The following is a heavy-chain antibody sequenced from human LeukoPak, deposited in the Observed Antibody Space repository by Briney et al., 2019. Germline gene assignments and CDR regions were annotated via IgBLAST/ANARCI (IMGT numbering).Heavy chain of an antibody. CDR2: IIPILGIP. CDR1: GGTFNNYA. Sequence: SVKVSCKASGGTFNNYAINWVRQAPGQGLEWMGRIIPILGIPNYAQKFQGRVTMTTDTSTSTAYMELRSLRSDDTAVYYCAREKGYDFWSGSQGNWFDPWGQGTLVTVSS. CDR3: AREKGYDFWSGSQGNWFDP. V-gene: IGHV1-69*04. J-gene: IGHJ5*02. D-gene: IGHD3-3*01.